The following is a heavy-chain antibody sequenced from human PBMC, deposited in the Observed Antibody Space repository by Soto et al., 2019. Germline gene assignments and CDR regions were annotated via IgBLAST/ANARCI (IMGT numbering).Heavy chain of an antibody. CDR2: ISGSGSST. V-gene: IGHV3-23*01. D-gene: IGHD6-13*01. Sequence: PGGSLRLSCAASGFTFSNYAMNWVRQAPGKGLEWVSAISGSGSSTYSADSVKGRFTISRDNSKNTLYLQMNSLRVEDTAIYYCAKDISTTWASFDYWGQGTLVTVSS. CDR1: GFTFSNYA. CDR3: AKDISTTWASFDY. J-gene: IGHJ4*02.